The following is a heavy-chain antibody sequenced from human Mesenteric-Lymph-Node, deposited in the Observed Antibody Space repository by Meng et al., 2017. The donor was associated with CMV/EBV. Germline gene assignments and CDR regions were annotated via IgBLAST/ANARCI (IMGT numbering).Heavy chain of an antibody. Sequence: ASGFTFSSYSMNWVRQAPGKGLEWVSSISSSSSYIYYADSVKGRFTISRDNAKNSLYLQMNSLRAEDTAVYYCARTFMVRGPNGFDPWGQGTLVTVSS. CDR3: ARTFMVRGPNGFDP. V-gene: IGHV3-21*01. D-gene: IGHD3-10*01. CDR2: ISSSSSYI. J-gene: IGHJ5*02. CDR1: GFTFSSYS.